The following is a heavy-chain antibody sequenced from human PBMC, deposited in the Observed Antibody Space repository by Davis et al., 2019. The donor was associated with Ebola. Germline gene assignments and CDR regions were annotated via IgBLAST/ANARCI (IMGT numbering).Heavy chain of an antibody. CDR2: IYYSGNT. Sequence: PSETLSLTCTVSGVSISRHYWSWIRQPPGKGLEWIGYIYYSGNTNYNPSLMSRVTISVDASKNQFSLQVASMTAADTAVYLCARKWLRPGGWIHYWGQGTQVTVSS. CDR1: GVSISRHY. V-gene: IGHV4-59*11. CDR3: ARKWLRPGGWIHY. J-gene: IGHJ4*02. D-gene: IGHD3-22*01.